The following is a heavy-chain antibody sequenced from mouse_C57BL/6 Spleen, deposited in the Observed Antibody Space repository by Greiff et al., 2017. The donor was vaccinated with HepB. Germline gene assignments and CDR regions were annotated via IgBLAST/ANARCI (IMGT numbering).Heavy chain of an antibody. Sequence: EVQLVESGGGLVKPGGSLKLYCAASGFTFSDYGMHWVRQAPEKGLEWVAYISSGSSTIYYADTVKGRFTISRDNAKNTLFLQMTSLRSEDTAMYYCARPGAVTRYFDVWGTGTTVTVSS. CDR2: ISSGSSTI. V-gene: IGHV5-17*01. D-gene: IGHD3-3*01. CDR1: GFTFSDYG. CDR3: ARPGAVTRYFDV. J-gene: IGHJ1*03.